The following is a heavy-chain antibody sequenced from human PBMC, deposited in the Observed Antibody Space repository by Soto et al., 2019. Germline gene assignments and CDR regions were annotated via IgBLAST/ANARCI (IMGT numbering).Heavy chain of an antibody. J-gene: IGHJ3*02. CDR2: ISGSGGST. CDR3: AKGSEAYCGGDCTDAFDI. D-gene: IGHD2-21*01. CDR1: GFTLSSYA. Sequence: GGSLRLSCAASGFTLSSYAMSWVRQAPGKGLEWVSAISGSGGSTYYADSVKGRFTISRDNSKNTLYLQMNSLRAEDTAVYYCAKGSEAYCGGDCTDAFDIWGQGTMVTVSS. V-gene: IGHV3-23*01.